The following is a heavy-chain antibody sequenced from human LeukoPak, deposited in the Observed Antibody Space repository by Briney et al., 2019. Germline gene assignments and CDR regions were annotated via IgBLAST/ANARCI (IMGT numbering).Heavy chain of an antibody. V-gene: IGHV3-72*01. Sequence: PGGSLRLSCAASGFTFSDHYMDWVRQAPGKGLEWVGRIRNKANSYTTQYAASLKDRFTISRDDSKNSLYLQMNSLKTEDTAVYYCARASVTLPFDCWGQGTQVTVSS. CDR2: IRNKANSYTT. CDR3: ARASVTLPFDC. J-gene: IGHJ4*02. D-gene: IGHD4-17*01. CDR1: GFTFSDHY.